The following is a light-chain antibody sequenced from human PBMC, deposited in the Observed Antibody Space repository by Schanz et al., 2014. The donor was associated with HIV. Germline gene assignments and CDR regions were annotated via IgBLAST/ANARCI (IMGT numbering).Light chain of an antibody. V-gene: IGLV2-14*03. J-gene: IGLJ3*02. Sequence: QSALTQPASVSGSPGQSITISCTGTSSDIGGYDVVSWYQQHPDKAPKLIIYDVTTRPSGISYRFSGSKSGNTASLTISGLQAEDEAYYSCSSFRDTNTVVFGGGTKLTVL. CDR2: DVT. CDR3: SSFRDTNTVV. CDR1: SSDIGGYDV.